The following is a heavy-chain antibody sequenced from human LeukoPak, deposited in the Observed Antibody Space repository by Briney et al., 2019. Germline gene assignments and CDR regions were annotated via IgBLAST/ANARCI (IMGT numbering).Heavy chain of an antibody. J-gene: IGHJ4*02. Sequence: EASVKVSCKASGYTFSGYYMHWVRQAPGQGLEWMGWINPNSGGTNYAQKFQGRVTMTRDSSISTAYMELSRLRSDDTAVYYCANKAELSCSHGVCYVRDYWGQGTLVTVSS. D-gene: IGHD2-8*01. CDR3: ANKAELSCSHGVCYVRDY. CDR1: GYTFSGYY. V-gene: IGHV1-2*02. CDR2: INPNSGGT.